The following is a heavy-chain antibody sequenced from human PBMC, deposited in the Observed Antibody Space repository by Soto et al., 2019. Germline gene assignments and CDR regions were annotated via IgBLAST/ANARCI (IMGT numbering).Heavy chain of an antibody. D-gene: IGHD3-9*01. CDR3: ARVKSGIRYFDGFRRGDAFDI. J-gene: IGHJ3*02. CDR2: IYYSGST. V-gene: IGHV4-59*01. CDR1: GGSISSYY. Sequence: PSETLSLTCTVSGGSISSYYWSWIRQPPGKGLEWIGYIYYSGSTNYNPSLKSRVTISVDTSKNQFSLKLSSVTAADTAVYYCARVKSGIRYFDGFRRGDAFDIWGQGTMVTVSS.